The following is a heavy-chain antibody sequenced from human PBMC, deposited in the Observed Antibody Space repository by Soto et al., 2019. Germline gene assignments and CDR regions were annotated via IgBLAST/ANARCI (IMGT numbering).Heavy chain of an antibody. V-gene: IGHV5-51*01. D-gene: IGHD6-13*01. CDR1: GYSFTSYW. J-gene: IGHJ6*02. CDR3: ARRYSSMDYYYGMDV. CDR2: IYPGDSDT. Sequence: GESLKISCKGSGYSFTSYWIGWVRQMPGKGLEWMGIIYPGDSDTRYSPSFQGQVTISADKSISTAYLQWSSLKASDTAMYYCARRYSSMDYYYGMDVWGQGTTVTVSS.